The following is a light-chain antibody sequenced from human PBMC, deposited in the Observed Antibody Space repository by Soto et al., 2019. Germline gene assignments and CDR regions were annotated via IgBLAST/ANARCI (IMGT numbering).Light chain of an antibody. CDR3: QQSSNWPMLT. J-gene: IGKJ4*02. CDR1: QSVSSY. CDR2: DAS. Sequence: EIVLTQSPATLSLSPGERATLSCRASQSVSSYLAGYQQKPGQAPRLLTYDASNRATGIPASFSGSGSETDSTLTICGLEPKDFVVSYGQQSSNWPMLTFGGGTKVQIK. V-gene: IGKV3-11*01.